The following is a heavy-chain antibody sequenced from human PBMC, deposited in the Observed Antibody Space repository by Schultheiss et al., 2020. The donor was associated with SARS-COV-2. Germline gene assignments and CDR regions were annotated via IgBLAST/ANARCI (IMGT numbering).Heavy chain of an antibody. CDR3: ARVISRRSLNHIVVVPAAQEGFDY. D-gene: IGHD2-2*01. CDR1: GFTFSSYA. J-gene: IGHJ4*02. CDR2: ISYDGSNK. V-gene: IGHV3-30*01. Sequence: GGSLRLSCAASGFTFSSYAMHWVRQAPGKGLEWVAVISYDGSNKYYADSVKGRFTISRDNSKNTLYLQMNSLRAEDTAVYYCARVISRRSLNHIVVVPAAQEGFDYWGQGTLVTVSS.